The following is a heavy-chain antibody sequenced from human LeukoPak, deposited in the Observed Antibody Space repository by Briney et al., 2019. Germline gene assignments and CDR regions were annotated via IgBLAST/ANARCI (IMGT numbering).Heavy chain of an antibody. D-gene: IGHD3-10*01. Sequence: SETLSLTCTVSGGSITSYYWSWIRQPPGKGLEWIGYIYYSGSTNYNPSLKSRVTISVDTSKNQFSLKLSSVTAADTAVYYCARHYYYGSGSYYTHYYYYYMDVWGKGTTVTISS. CDR2: IYYSGST. CDR1: GGSITSYY. V-gene: IGHV4-59*08. CDR3: ARHYYYGSGSYYTHYYYYYMDV. J-gene: IGHJ6*03.